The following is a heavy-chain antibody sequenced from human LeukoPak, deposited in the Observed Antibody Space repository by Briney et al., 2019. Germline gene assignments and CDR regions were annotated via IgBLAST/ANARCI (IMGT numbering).Heavy chain of an antibody. Sequence: GGFLRLSCTASGFTFSSYTMSWVRQAPGKGLKWISTISTGGGNTYYADSVKGRFTVSRDDSKNTLYLQMNSLRAEDTAVYYCAKDGGLWVSAHWGDSWGRGTLVTVSS. J-gene: IGHJ4*02. CDR3: AKDGGLWVSAHWGDS. V-gene: IGHV3-23*01. CDR2: ISTGGGNT. D-gene: IGHD7-27*01. CDR1: GFTFSSYT.